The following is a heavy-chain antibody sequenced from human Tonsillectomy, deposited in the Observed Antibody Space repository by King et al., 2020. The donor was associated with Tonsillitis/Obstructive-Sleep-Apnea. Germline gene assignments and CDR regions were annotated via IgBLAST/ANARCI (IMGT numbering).Heavy chain of an antibody. Sequence: VQLQQWGAGLLKPSETLSLTCAVYGGSFSGYYWSWIRQPPGKGLEWIGEINHSGSTNYTPSLKSRVTISVDTSNNQFSLKLSSVTAADTAVYYCARGPHYSRSWYNYCGQGTLVTVSS. V-gene: IGHV4-34*01. D-gene: IGHD6-13*01. J-gene: IGHJ4*02. CDR2: INHSGST. CDR3: ARGPHYSRSWYNY. CDR1: GGSFSGYY.